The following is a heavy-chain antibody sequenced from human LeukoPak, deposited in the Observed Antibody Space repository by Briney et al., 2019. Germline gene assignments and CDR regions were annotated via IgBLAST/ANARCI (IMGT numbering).Heavy chain of an antibody. Sequence: GESLKISCAASGFTFSSYWMSWVRQAPGKGLEWVANIKQDGSEKYYVDSVKRRFTISRDNAKNSLYLQMNSLRAEDTAVYYCARPHLWFGELYFDYWGQGTLVTVSS. CDR1: GFTFSSYW. J-gene: IGHJ4*02. D-gene: IGHD3-10*01. V-gene: IGHV3-7*01. CDR2: IKQDGSEK. CDR3: ARPHLWFGELYFDY.